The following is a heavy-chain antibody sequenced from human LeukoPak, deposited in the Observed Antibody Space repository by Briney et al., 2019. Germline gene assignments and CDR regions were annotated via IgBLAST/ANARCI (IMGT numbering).Heavy chain of an antibody. CDR1: GGTISGGYY. Sequence: MPSETLSLTCTVSGGTISGGYYWGWIRQPPGKGLEWIGYIYYSGSPFYSPSLRSRATISVDTSKSQFSLSLTSMTAADTAIYYCARGSRIAASAHDGFDMWGGETLVTVS. J-gene: IGHJ3*02. V-gene: IGHV4-31*03. CDR3: ARGSRIAASAHDGFDM. CDR2: IYYSGSP. D-gene: IGHD6-6*01.